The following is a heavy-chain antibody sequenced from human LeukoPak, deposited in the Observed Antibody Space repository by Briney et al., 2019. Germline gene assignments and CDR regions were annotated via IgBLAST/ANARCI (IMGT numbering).Heavy chain of an antibody. CDR3: ARGEDSSGYYVDY. CDR2: INHSGST. J-gene: IGHJ4*02. Sequence: SETLSLTCAVYGGSLSGYYWGGIPQPPGKGLGWIGEINHSGSTNYNPSLKSRVTISVDTSKNQFSLKLSSVTAADTAVYYCARGEDSSGYYVDYWGPGTLVTVSS. CDR1: GGSLSGYY. D-gene: IGHD3-22*01. V-gene: IGHV4-34*01.